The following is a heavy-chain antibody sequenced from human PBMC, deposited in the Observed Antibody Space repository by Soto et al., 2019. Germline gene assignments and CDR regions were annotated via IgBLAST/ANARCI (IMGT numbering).Heavy chain of an antibody. V-gene: IGHV4-39*01. D-gene: IGHD3-16*02. CDR2: IYYSGST. J-gene: IGHJ5*02. Sequence: SEALSLTCTVSGGSISSSSYYWGWIRQPPGKGLEWIGSIYYSGSTYYNPSLKSRVTISVDTSKNQFSLKLSSVTAADTAVYYCARVYDYIWGSSRLNWFDPWGQGTLVTVSS. CDR3: ARVYDYIWGSSRLNWFDP. CDR1: GGSISSSSYY.